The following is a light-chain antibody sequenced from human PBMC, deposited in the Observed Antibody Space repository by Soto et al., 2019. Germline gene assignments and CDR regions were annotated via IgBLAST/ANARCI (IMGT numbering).Light chain of an antibody. CDR2: GDT. J-gene: IGLJ1*01. CDR3: QSYDSSLSGYV. CDR1: SSNIGADYD. V-gene: IGLV1-40*01. Sequence: QSVLTQAPSVSGAPGQRVTISCTGSSSNIGADYDVHWYQQVPGTAPKLLIYGDTNRPSGVPDRFSGSKSGTSASLAITGLQAEDEADYYCQSYDSSLSGYVFGTGTKVTVL.